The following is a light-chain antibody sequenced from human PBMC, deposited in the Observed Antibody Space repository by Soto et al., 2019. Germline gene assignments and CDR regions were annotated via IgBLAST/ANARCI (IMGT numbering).Light chain of an antibody. CDR1: SSDVGSHNL. CDR2: EAS. J-gene: IGLJ1*01. Sequence: QSVLTQPASVSGSPGQSITISCTLTSSDVGSHNLVSWYQHYPGKAPKLIIFEASKRPSGVSNRFSGSKSGSTASLTISGLQAEDEADYYCCSNAAGSTYVFGTGTKVTVL. V-gene: IGLV2-23*01. CDR3: CSNAAGSTYV.